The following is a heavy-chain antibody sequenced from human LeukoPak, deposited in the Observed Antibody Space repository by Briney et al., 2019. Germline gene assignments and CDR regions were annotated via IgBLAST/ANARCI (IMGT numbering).Heavy chain of an antibody. CDR1: GFTFSSYG. CDR2: ISPDGSST. V-gene: IGHV3-74*01. D-gene: IGHD3-10*01. Sequence: PGRSLRLSCAASGFTFSSYGMHWVRQAPGKGLVWVSRISPDGSSTSYGDSVKGRFTISRDNAKNTVYLQMNSLRAEDTAVYYCIRSRSGSHGYFDYWGQGTLVTVSS. CDR3: IRSRSGSHGYFDY. J-gene: IGHJ4*02.